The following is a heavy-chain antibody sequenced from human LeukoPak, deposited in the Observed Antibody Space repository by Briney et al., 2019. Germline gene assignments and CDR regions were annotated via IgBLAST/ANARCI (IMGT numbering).Heavy chain of an antibody. Sequence: QPGGSLRLSCAASGFTVSSTFMSWVRQAPGKGLEWVSVSYRGGGTYVADSVKGRFTVSRDDSKNTLYLQMNGLRAEDTALYYCARPWDDDSGFYISWGQGSLVTVSS. CDR1: GFTVSSTF. D-gene: IGHD6-19*01. J-gene: IGHJ5*02. CDR3: ARPWDDDSGFYIS. V-gene: IGHV3-53*01. CDR2: SYRGGGT.